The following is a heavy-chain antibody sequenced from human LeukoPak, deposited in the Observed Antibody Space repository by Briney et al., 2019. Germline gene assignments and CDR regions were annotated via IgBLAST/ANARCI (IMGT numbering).Heavy chain of an antibody. CDR3: AKDLPGLDYYDSSGYSS. D-gene: IGHD3-22*01. J-gene: IGHJ5*02. Sequence: GVALRLSCAASGFTFGSYAMSWVRQAPGRGLEWVSAISGSGGSTYYADSVKGRFTISRDNSKNTLYLQMNSLRAEDTAVYYCAKDLPGLDYYDSSGYSSWGQGTLVTVSS. CDR1: GFTFGSYA. CDR2: ISGSGGST. V-gene: IGHV3-23*01.